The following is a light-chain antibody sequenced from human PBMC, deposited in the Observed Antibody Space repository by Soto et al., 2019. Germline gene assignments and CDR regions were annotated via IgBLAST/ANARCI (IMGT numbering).Light chain of an antibody. J-gene: IGLJ1*01. CDR1: SSDVGDYDY. V-gene: IGLV2-14*01. Sequence: QSALTQPASVSGSPGQSITISCTGLSSDVGDYDYVSWYQQHPGKAPRLMIYEVTNRPSGVSDRFSGSRSDNTASLTISGLQAEDEDDYYCNSYTSSSTLYVFGTGTKLTVL. CDR2: EVT. CDR3: NSYTSSSTLYV.